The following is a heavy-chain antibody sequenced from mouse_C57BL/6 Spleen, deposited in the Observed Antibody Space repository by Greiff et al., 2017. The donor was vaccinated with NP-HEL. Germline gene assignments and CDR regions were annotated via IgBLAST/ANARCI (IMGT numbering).Heavy chain of an antibody. Sequence: VQLKESGGGLVKPGGSLKLSCAASGFTFSSYAMSWVRQTPEKRLEWVATISDGGSYTYYPDNVKGRFTISRDNAKNNLYLQMSHLKSEDTAMYYCARGGLDYFHFDYWGQGTTLTVSS. D-gene: IGHD1-1*01. CDR1: GFTFSSYA. V-gene: IGHV5-4*01. J-gene: IGHJ2*01. CDR2: ISDGGSYT. CDR3: ARGGLDYFHFDY.